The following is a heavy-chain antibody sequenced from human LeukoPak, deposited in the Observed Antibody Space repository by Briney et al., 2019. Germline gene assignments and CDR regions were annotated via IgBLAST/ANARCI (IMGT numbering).Heavy chain of an antibody. J-gene: IGHJ3*01. CDR2: ITSRSSTI. D-gene: IGHD2-15*01. CDR3: ARDGRPLLGAFDF. CDR1: GFTLSAYR. V-gene: IGHV3-48*02. Sequence: GGSLRLSCGASGFTLSAYRMNWVRQAPGKGLEWVSYITSRSSTIYYADTVKCRFTISRDNAKKTLNLQMNSLRDEDTAVDYCARDGRPLLGAFDFWGQGTMVTVSS.